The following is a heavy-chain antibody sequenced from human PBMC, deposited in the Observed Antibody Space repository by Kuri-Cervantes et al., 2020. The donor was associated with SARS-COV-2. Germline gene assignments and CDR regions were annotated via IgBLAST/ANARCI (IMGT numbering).Heavy chain of an antibody. V-gene: IGHV3-30-3*01. D-gene: IGHD2-21*01. Sequence: GESLKISCAASGFPFKNYAMHWVRQTPAEGLEWVAITSYDGTSKYFADSVKGRFTISRDNSMNTLYLQMNNLGDDDTAVYFCARGRVGVQDFWGQGTLVTVSS. J-gene: IGHJ4*02. CDR1: GFPFKNYA. CDR2: TSYDGTSK. CDR3: ARGRVGVQDF.